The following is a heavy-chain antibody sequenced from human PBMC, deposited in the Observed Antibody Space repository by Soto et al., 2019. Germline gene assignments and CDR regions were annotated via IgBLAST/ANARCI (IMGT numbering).Heavy chain of an antibody. V-gene: IGHV4-31*03. CDR1: GGSISSGGYY. Sequence: SETLSLTCTFSGGSISSGGYYLSWIRQHPGKGLEWIGYIYYNGNTYYNPSLKSRITISLDTSKNQFSLKLTSVTAADTAVYYCVGGSSKSWFDPWGQGTLVTVSS. J-gene: IGHJ5*02. CDR2: IYYNGNT. CDR3: VGGSSKSWFDP. D-gene: IGHD6-6*01.